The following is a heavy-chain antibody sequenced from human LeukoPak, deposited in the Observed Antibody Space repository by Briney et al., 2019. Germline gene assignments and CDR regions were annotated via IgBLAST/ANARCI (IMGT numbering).Heavy chain of an antibody. CDR2: IYNDGST. CDR3: ARNILFAFDI. D-gene: IGHD2/OR15-2a*01. J-gene: IGHJ3*02. V-gene: IGHV3-53*01. CDR1: GLNVSSGY. Sequence: GGSLRLSCAATGLNVSSGYKIWVRQAPGKGLEWVSIIYNDGSTYYADSMKGRFTISRDNSKNTLYLQVNSLRAEDTAMYYCARNILFAFDIWGQGTMVTVSS.